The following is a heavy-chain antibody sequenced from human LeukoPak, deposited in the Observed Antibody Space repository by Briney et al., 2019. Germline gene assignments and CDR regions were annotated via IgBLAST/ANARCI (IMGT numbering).Heavy chain of an antibody. CDR3: AKATFASSWNLYFDY. J-gene: IGHJ4*02. CDR2: ISSSGGST. V-gene: IGHV3-23*01. Sequence: GGSLRLSCAASGFSFSSYAMSWVRQAPGKGLEWGSTISSSGGSTYYADSVKGRFTISRDNSKSTLYLQMNSLRAEDTAVYYCAKATFASSWNLYFDYWGQGTLVTVSS. D-gene: IGHD6-13*01. CDR1: GFSFSSYA.